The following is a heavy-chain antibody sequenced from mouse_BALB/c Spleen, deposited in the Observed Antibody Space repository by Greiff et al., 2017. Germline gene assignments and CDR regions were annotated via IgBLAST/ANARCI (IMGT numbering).Heavy chain of an antibody. V-gene: IGHV5-9-1*01. J-gene: IGHJ2*01. CDR2: ISSGGSYT. CDR3: ASQNDYGAY. D-gene: IGHD2-4*01. CDR1: GFTFSSYA. Sequence: DVMLVESGGGLVKPGGSLKLSCAASGFTFSSYAMSWVRQTPEKRLEWVATISSGGSYTYYPDSVKGRFTISRDNAKNTLYLQMSSLRSEDTAMYYCASQNDYGAYWGQGTTLTVSS.